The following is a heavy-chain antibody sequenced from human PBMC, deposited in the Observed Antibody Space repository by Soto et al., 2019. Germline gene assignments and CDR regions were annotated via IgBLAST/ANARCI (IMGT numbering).Heavy chain of an antibody. J-gene: IGHJ4*02. CDR1: GFTFSSYA. CDR2: ISGSGGST. V-gene: IGHV3-23*01. D-gene: IGHD4-17*01. Sequence: GGSLRLSCAASGFTFSSYAMSWVRQAPGKGLEWVSAISGSGGSTYYADSVKGRFTISRDNSKNTLYLQMNSLRAEDTAVYYCAKDFNGYGDYLIYFDYWGQGTLVTVSS. CDR3: AKDFNGYGDYLIYFDY.